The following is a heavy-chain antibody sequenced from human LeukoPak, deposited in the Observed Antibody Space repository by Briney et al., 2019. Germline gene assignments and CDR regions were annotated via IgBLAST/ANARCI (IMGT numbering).Heavy chain of an antibody. J-gene: IGHJ4*02. V-gene: IGHV3-30*01. CDR3: ARDGPMAAYYFDY. Sequence: GRSLRLSCAASGFTFSSYAMHWVRQAPGKGLEWVAVISYDGSNKYYADSVKGRFTISRDYSKNTLYLQMNSLRAEDTAVYYCARDGPMAAYYFDYWGQGTLVTVSS. D-gene: IGHD3-10*01. CDR2: ISYDGSNK. CDR1: GFTFSSYA.